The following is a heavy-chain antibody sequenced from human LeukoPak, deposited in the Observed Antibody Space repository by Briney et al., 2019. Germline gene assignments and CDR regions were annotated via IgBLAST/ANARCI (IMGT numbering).Heavy chain of an antibody. J-gene: IGHJ5*02. CDR3: ARDGLIAAAGNNWFDP. Sequence: GGSLRLSCVASGFTFSSYEMNWVRQAPGKGLEWVSSISSSSSYIYYADSVKGRFTISRDNAKNSLYLQMNSLRAEDTAVYYCARDGLIAAAGNNWFDPWGQGTLVTVSS. D-gene: IGHD6-13*01. CDR2: ISSSSSYI. V-gene: IGHV3-21*01. CDR1: GFTFSSYE.